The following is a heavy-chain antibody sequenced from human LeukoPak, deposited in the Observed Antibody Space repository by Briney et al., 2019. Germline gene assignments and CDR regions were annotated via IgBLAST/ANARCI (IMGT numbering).Heavy chain of an antibody. Sequence: GRSLRLSCAASGFTFSSYGMHWVRRAPGKGLEWVAVIWYDGSNKYYADSVKGRFTISRDNSKNTLYLQMNSLRAEDTAVYHCARDHYSQQWLDYWGQGTLVTVSS. CDR3: ARDHYSQQWLDY. D-gene: IGHD6-19*01. CDR1: GFTFSSYG. V-gene: IGHV3-33*01. CDR2: IWYDGSNK. J-gene: IGHJ4*02.